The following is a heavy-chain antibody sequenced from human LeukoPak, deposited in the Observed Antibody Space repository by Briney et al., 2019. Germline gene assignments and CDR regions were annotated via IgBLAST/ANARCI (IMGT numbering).Heavy chain of an antibody. D-gene: IGHD1-26*01. CDR3: ARGRWEPDY. Sequence: PSETLSLTCAVYGGSFSGYYWSWIRQPPGKGLEWIGEINHSGSTNYNPSLKSRVTISVDTSKNRFSLKLSSVTAADTAVYYCARGRWEPDYWGQGTLVTVSS. CDR2: INHSGST. J-gene: IGHJ4*02. V-gene: IGHV4-34*01. CDR1: GGSFSGYY.